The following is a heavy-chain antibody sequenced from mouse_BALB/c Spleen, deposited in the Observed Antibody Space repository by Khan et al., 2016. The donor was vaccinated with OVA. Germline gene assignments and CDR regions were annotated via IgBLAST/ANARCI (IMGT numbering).Heavy chain of an antibody. CDR2: ISSGDTT. CDR1: GFTFSNYG. CDR3: ARDYWFAY. V-gene: IGHV5-6-5*01. Sequence: EVQLVESGGGLVKPGGSLKLSCAASGFTFSNYGVSWVRQTPEKRLEWVASISSGDTTYYPDSVKGRFTIPRDNARNILYLQMSSLGAEDTAMCYCARDYWFAYWGQGTLVTVSA. J-gene: IGHJ3*01.